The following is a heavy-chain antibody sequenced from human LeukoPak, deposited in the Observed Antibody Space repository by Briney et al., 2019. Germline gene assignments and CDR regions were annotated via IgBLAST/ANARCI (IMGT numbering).Heavy chain of an antibody. CDR2: IIPIFGTA. CDR3: ARDPSIAAAGTRSGFDP. Sequence: SVKVSCKASGGTFSSYAISWVRQAPGQGLEWMGGIIPIFGTANYAQKFQGRVTITTDESTSTAYMELSSLRSEDTAVYYCARDPSIAAAGTRSGFDPWGQGTLVTVSS. CDR1: GGTFSSYA. V-gene: IGHV1-69*05. J-gene: IGHJ5*02. D-gene: IGHD6-13*01.